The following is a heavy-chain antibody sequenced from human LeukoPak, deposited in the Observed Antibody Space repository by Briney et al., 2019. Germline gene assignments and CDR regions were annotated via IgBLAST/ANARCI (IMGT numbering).Heavy chain of an antibody. CDR3: ARDHARGYYFDY. D-gene: IGHD3-10*01. CDR2: ISYDGSNK. J-gene: IGHJ4*02. Sequence: GGSLRLSCAASGFTFSSYGMHWVRQAPGKGLEWVAVISYDGSNKYYADSVKGRFTISRDNSKNTMYVQMNSLRAEDTAVYYCARDHARGYYFDYWGQGTLVTVSS. V-gene: IGHV3-30*03. CDR1: GFTFSSYG.